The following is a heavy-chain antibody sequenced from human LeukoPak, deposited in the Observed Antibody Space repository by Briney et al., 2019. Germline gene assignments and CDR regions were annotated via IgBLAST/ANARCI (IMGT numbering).Heavy chain of an antibody. CDR2: INHSGST. CDR3: ARVVFDGMDV. V-gene: IGHV4-34*01. D-gene: IGHD3-3*01. CDR1: GGSFSGYY. Sequence: SETLSLTCAVYGGSFSGYYWSWIRQPPGKGLEWIGEINHSGSTNYNPSLKSRVTISVDTSKNQFSLKLSSVTAADTAVYYCARVVFDGMDVWGQGTTVTVSS. J-gene: IGHJ6*02.